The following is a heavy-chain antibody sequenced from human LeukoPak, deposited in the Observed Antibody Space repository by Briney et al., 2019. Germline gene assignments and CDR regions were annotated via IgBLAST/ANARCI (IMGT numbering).Heavy chain of an antibody. J-gene: IGHJ4*02. CDR1: GFTFCGSA. V-gene: IGHV3-73*01. CDR2: IRSKANNYAT. CDR3: SSLADY. Sequence: GGSLRLSCAASGFTFCGSAMHWVCQAFGKGVEWVGRIRSKANNYATTYAASVKGRFTISRDHSNTTAYLQMTSQKTEDAAVYYCSSLADYWGEGTLLTVSS. D-gene: IGHD3-3*02.